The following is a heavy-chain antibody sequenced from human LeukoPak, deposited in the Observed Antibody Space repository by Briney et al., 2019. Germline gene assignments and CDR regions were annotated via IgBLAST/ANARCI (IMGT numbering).Heavy chain of an antibody. D-gene: IGHD5-24*01. Sequence: GASVKVSCKASGGTFSSYAISWVRQAPGQGLEWMGGIIPIFGTANYAQKFQGRVTMTRNTSINTAYMELSSLRFEDTAVYYCARGVATNYWGQGTLVTVSS. J-gene: IGHJ4*02. CDR2: IIPIFGTA. CDR3: ARGVATNY. CDR1: GGTFSSYA. V-gene: IGHV1-69*05.